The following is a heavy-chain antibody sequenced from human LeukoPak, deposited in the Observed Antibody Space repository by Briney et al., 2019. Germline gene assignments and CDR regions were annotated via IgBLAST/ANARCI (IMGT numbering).Heavy chain of an antibody. CDR2: ISSSSSYI. CDR1: GFTFSSYS. V-gene: IGHV3-21*01. J-gene: IGHJ4*02. D-gene: IGHD5-24*01. Sequence: PGGSLRLSCAASGFTFSSYSMNWVRQAPGKGLEWVSSISSSSSYIYYAGSVKGRFTISRDNAKNSLYLQMNSLRAEDTAVYYCARDRGRDGYNFVYWGQGTLVTVSS. CDR3: ARDRGRDGYNFVY.